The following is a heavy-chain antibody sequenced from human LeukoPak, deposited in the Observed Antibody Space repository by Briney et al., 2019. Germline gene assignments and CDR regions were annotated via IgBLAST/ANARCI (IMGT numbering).Heavy chain of an antibody. J-gene: IGHJ6*03. CDR2: IYTSGST. Sequence: PSETLSLTCTVSGGSISSYYWSWIRQPAGKGLEWIGRIYTSGSTSYNPSLKSRLTMSVDTSKNQFSLKLSSVTAADTAVYYCARAPNYYGSGSYAYYYMDVWGKGTTVTISS. CDR3: ARAPNYYGSGSYAYYYMDV. V-gene: IGHV4-4*07. CDR1: GGSISSYY. D-gene: IGHD3-10*01.